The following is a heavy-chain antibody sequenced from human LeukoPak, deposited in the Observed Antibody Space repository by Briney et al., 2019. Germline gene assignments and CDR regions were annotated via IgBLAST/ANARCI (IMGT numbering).Heavy chain of an antibody. V-gene: IGHV6-1*01. CDR2: TYYRSKWSY. CDR3: ARENTMVRGVINPLDY. CDR1: GDSVSSNDAA. D-gene: IGHD3-10*01. Sequence: SQTLSLTCAISGDSVSSNDAAWNWIRQSPSRGLEWPGRTYYRSKWSYDYAVSMKSRITINPDTSKNQFSLQLNSVTPEDTAVYYCARENTMVRGVINPLDYWGQGTLVTVSS. J-gene: IGHJ4*02.